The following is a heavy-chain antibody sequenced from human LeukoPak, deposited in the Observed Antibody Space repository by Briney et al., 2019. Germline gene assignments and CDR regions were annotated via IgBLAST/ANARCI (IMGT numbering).Heavy chain of an antibody. D-gene: IGHD3-22*01. J-gene: IGHJ3*02. CDR1: GYTFTSYY. CDR2: INPSGGST. Sequence: ASVKVSCKASGYTFTSYYMHWVRQAPGQGLEWMGIINPSGGSTSYAQKFQGRVTMTRDTSTSTVYMELSSLRSEDTAVYYCARDMVYYYDSSGTGDAFDTWGQGTMVTVSS. CDR3: ARDMVYYYDSSGTGDAFDT. V-gene: IGHV1-46*01.